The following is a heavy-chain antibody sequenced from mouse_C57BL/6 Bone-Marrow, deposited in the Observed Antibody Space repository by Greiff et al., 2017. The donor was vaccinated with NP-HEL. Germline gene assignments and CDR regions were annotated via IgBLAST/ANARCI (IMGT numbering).Heavy chain of an antibody. V-gene: IGHV1-69*01. CDR1: GYTFTSYW. Sequence: QVQLQQPGAELVKPGASVKMSCKASGYTFTSYWMHWVKQRPGQGLEWIGEIDPSDSYTNYNQKFKGKSTLTVDKSSSTAYMQLSSLTSEDSAVYYCARQLRLPYYYAMDYWGQGTSVTVSS. J-gene: IGHJ4*01. CDR2: IDPSDSYT. CDR3: ARQLRLPYYYAMDY. D-gene: IGHD3-2*02.